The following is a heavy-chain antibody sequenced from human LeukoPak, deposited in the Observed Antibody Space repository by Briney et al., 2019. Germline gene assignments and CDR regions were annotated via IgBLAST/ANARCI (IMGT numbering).Heavy chain of an antibody. CDR1: GFTFSSYG. D-gene: IGHD3-3*01. Sequence: PGRSLRLSYAASGFTFSSYGMHWVRQAPGKGLEWVAVISYDGSNKYYADSVKGRFTISRDNSKNTLYLQMNSLRAEDTAVYYCAKEYYDFWSGYLTRSFDLWGRGTLVTVSS. CDR3: AKEYYDFWSGYLTRSFDL. J-gene: IGHJ2*01. CDR2: ISYDGSNK. V-gene: IGHV3-30*18.